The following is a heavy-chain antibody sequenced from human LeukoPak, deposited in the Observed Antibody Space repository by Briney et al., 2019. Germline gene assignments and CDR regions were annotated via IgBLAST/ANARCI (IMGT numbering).Heavy chain of an antibody. V-gene: IGHV3-30*03. Sequence: GGSLRLSCAASGFTFRTYGMHWVRQAPGKGLEWVAVISYDESDKYYADSVKGRFTISRDNSKNTLHLQMNSLRAEDTAVYYCARDESLGDLWSGYFDALDIWGQGTMVAVSS. CDR1: GFTFRTYG. CDR2: ISYDESDK. D-gene: IGHD3-3*01. CDR3: ARDESLGDLWSGYFDALDI. J-gene: IGHJ3*02.